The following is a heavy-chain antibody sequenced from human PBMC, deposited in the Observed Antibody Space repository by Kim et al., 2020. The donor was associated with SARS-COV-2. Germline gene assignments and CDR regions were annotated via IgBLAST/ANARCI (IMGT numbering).Heavy chain of an antibody. CDR3: ARGGGILLWFGELFKTPESNYYYGMDV. J-gene: IGHJ6*02. Sequence: SETLSLTCAVSGGSISSGGYSWSWIRQPPGKGLEWIGYIYHSGSTYYNPSFKSRVTISVDRSKNQFSLKLSSVTAADTAVYYCARGGGILLWFGELFKTPESNYYYGMDVWGQGTTVTVSS. CDR1: GGSISSGGYS. CDR2: IYHSGST. D-gene: IGHD3-10*01. V-gene: IGHV4-30-2*01.